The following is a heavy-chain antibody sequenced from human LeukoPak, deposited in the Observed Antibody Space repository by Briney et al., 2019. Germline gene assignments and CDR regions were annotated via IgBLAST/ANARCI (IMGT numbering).Heavy chain of an antibody. CDR3: AREIQAPGKTLDY. V-gene: IGHV3-11*04. CDR1: GFTFSDYY. Sequence: GGSLRLSCAASGFTFSDYYMSWIRQAPGKGPEWVSYISSSGSTIYYADSVKGRFTISRDNAKNTLYLQMNSLRAEDTAIYYCAREIQAPGKTLDYWGQGALVTVSS. CDR2: ISSSGSTI. J-gene: IGHJ4*02.